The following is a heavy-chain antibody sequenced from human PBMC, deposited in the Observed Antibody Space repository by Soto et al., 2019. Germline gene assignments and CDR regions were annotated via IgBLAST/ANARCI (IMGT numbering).Heavy chain of an antibody. CDR2: IWSDATNK. V-gene: IGHV3-33*01. Sequence: QVQLVESGGGVVQPGRSLRLSCAASGFTFTSHDIHWVRQAPGKGLEWVAIIWSDATNKYYADSVKGRFTISRDNSKNTLYLQMNSLRAEDTAVYYCARGRAAVGATTYYYGLDVWGQGTTVTVSS. CDR3: ARGRAAVGATTYYYGLDV. J-gene: IGHJ6*02. D-gene: IGHD2-15*01. CDR1: GFTFTSHD.